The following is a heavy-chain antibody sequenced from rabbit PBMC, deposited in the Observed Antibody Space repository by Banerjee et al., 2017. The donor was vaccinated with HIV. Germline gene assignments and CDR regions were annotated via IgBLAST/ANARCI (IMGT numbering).Heavy chain of an antibody. CDR3: ARGGVGTTYPYGGMDL. J-gene: IGHJ6*01. D-gene: IGHD8-1*01. Sequence: QSLEESGGDLVKPEGSLTLTCTASGFSFSGSYYICWVRQAPGKGLEWIACIDTGSRGYTWYASWAKGRFTFSKTSSTTVTLQMTSLTAADTATYFCARGGVGTTYPYGGMDLWGQGTLVTVS. CDR2: IDTGSRGYT. V-gene: IGHV1S40*01. CDR1: GFSFSGSYY.